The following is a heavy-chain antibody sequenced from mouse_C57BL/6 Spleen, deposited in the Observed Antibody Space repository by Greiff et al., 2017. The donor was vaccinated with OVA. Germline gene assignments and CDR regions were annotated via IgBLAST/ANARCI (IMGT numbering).Heavy chain of an antibody. CDR3: ARAQAAYYFDY. J-gene: IGHJ2*01. D-gene: IGHD3-2*02. CDR1: GYAFSSSW. Sequence: LQQSGPELVKPGASVKISCKASGYAFSSSWMNWVKQRPGKGLEWIGRIYPGDGDTNYNGKFKGKATLTADKSSSTAYMQLSSLTSEDSAVYFCARAQAAYYFDYWGQGTTLTVSS. V-gene: IGHV1-82*01. CDR2: IYPGDGDT.